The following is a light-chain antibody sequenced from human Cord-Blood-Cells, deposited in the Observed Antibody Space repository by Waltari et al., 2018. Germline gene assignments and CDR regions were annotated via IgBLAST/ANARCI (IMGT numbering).Light chain of an antibody. CDR1: QGISSW. Sequence: MXQSPXXXXASVGXXXXITCRASQGISSWLAWYQQKPGKAPKLLIYAASSLQSGVPSRFSGSGSGTDFTLTISSLQPEDFATYYCQQANSFPLTFGGGTKVEIK. V-gene: IGKV1-12*01. CDR3: QQANSFPLT. CDR2: AAS. J-gene: IGKJ4*01.